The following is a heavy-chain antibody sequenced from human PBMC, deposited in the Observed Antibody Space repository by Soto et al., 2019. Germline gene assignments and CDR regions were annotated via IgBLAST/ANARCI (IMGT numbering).Heavy chain of an antibody. CDR1: GGSISSGGYY. J-gene: IGHJ4*02. CDR3: ARGIHYGVTFAY. CDR2: IYYSGST. Sequence: QVQLQESGPGLAKSSQTLSLTCTVSGGSISSGGYYWIWIRQYPGKGLEWIGYIYYSGSTNYNPSLQGRXXTXVXXSKNQFSLRLSSVTAADTAVYSCARGIHYGVTFAYWGQGTLVTVSS. D-gene: IGHD4-17*01. V-gene: IGHV4-31*03.